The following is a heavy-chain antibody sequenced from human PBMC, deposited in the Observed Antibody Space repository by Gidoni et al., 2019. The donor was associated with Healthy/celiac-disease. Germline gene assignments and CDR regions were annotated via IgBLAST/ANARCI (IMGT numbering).Heavy chain of an antibody. CDR3: AVGIAVAGSNWFDP. Sequence: QVQLVQSGAEVKKPGSSVKVSCQASGGTFSSDAISLVRQAPGQGLGWMGGILPIFGTANYAQKFQGRVTITADESTSTAYMELSSLRSEDTAVYYCAVGIAVAGSNWFDPWGQGTLVTVSS. V-gene: IGHV1-69*01. D-gene: IGHD6-19*01. J-gene: IGHJ5*02. CDR2: ILPIFGTA. CDR1: GGTFSSDA.